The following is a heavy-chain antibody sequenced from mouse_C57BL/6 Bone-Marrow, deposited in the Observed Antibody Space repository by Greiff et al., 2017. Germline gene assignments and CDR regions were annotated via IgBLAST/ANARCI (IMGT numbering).Heavy chain of an antibody. Sequence: VKLMESGPGLVQPSQSLSITCTVSGFSLTSYGVHWVRQPPGKGLEWLGVIWSGGSTDYNAAFISRLSISKDNSKSQVFFKMNSLQADDTAIYYCAGGYGYYAMDYWGQGTSVTVSS. CDR3: AGGYGYYAMDY. CDR2: IWSGGST. J-gene: IGHJ4*01. D-gene: IGHD3-1*01. CDR1: GFSLTSYG. V-gene: IGHV2-4*01.